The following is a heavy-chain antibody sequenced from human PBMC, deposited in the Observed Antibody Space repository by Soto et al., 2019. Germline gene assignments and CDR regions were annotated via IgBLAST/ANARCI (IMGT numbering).Heavy chain of an antibody. CDR1: VYTFTSYG. CDR2: ISAYNGNT. V-gene: IGHV1-18*01. D-gene: IGHD2-2*01. J-gene: IGHJ6*03. CDR3: ARVVPAVPHRDYYYYYMDV. Sequence: GASVKVSCKASVYTFTSYGISWVRQAPGQGLEWMGWISAYNGNTNYAQKLQGRVTMTTDTSTSTAYMELRSLRSDDTAVYYCARVVPAVPHRDYYYYYMDVWGKGTTVTVSS.